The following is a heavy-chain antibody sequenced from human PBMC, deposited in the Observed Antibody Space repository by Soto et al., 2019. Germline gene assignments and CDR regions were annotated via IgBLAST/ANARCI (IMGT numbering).Heavy chain of an antibody. CDR1: GVPIGSNYY. Sequence: QVLLQESGPGLLQPSGTLSLSCVVSGVPIGSNYYWGWVRQPPGKGLEWLGAMSHIGSVNYNPSLKSRVTISMDKSQNQFSLKLNSVTAADTAVYYCARSLGWYAIDYWGQGTLVIVSS. CDR2: MSHIGSV. CDR3: ARSLGWYAIDY. J-gene: IGHJ4*02. V-gene: IGHV4-4*02. D-gene: IGHD6-19*01.